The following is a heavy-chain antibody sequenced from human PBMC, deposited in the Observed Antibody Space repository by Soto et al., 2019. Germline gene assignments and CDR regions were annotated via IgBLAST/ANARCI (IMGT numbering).Heavy chain of an antibody. CDR3: ARAPYFGSGTYYSYALDV. Sequence: QVQLVESGGGLVKPGGSLRLSCAASGLTFSDHYMTWIRQAPGKGLEWISYISSSAGTIYYADTVKGRFTISRDNAKNSLYLQMTNLRAEDTAVYYCARAPYFGSGTYYSYALDVWGQGTTVTVSS. V-gene: IGHV3-11*01. D-gene: IGHD3-10*01. CDR1: GLTFSDHY. CDR2: ISSSAGTI. J-gene: IGHJ6*02.